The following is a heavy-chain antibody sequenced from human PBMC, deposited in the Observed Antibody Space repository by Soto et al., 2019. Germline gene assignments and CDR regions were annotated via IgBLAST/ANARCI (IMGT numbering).Heavy chain of an antibody. CDR1: GFTFSTYA. Sequence: GGSLRLSCAASGFTFSTYAMSWVRQAPGKGLEWVSSITGSGSGSGINTYYADSVKGRFTISRDNSKNTLSLQMHSLRVDDTAVYYCAKSRAVADAFDFWGQGTMVTVSS. J-gene: IGHJ3*01. CDR3: AKSRAVADAFDF. D-gene: IGHD6-19*01. CDR2: ITGSGSGSGINT. V-gene: IGHV3-23*01.